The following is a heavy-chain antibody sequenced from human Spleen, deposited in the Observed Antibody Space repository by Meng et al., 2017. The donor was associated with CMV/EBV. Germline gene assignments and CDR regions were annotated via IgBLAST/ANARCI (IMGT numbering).Heavy chain of an antibody. V-gene: IGHV4-31*02. CDR1: GGSISSGAYY. D-gene: IGHD6-13*01. J-gene: IGHJ4*02. CDR3: ARGPQQLPPYYFDY. CDR2: IYYSGST. Sequence: GGSISSGAYYWSWIRQHPGKGLEWIGYIYYSGSTYYNPSLKSRVTISVDTSKNQFSLKLSSVTAADTAVYYCARGPQQLPPYYFDYWGQGTLVTVSS.